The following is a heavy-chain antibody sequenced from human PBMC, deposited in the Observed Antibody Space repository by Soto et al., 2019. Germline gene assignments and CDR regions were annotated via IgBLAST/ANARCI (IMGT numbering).Heavy chain of an antibody. V-gene: IGHV1-18*01. CDR3: ARHCSRSYYEPFDY. D-gene: IGHD1-26*01. CDR2: ISAYNGNT. CDR1: GYTFTSYG. Sequence: QVQLVQSGAEVKKPGASVKVSCTASGYTFTSYGISWVRQAPGQGLEWMGWISAYNGNTNYAQKLQGRVTMTTATSTSTAYMEPRSLRSDDTSVYYCARHCSRSYYEPFDYWGQGTLVTVSS. J-gene: IGHJ4*02.